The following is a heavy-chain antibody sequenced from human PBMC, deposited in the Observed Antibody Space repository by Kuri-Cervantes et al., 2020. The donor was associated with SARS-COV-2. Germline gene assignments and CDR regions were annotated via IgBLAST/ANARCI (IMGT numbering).Heavy chain of an antibody. Sequence: GESLKISCAASGFTFSGHWIHWVRQAPGKGLVWVSRINPDGSYTNNADSVKGRFTLSRDNAKNSLYLQMNSLRAEDTALYYCAKGLGSSSWYGFDYWGQGTLVTVSS. CDR2: INPDGSYT. D-gene: IGHD6-13*01. CDR1: GFTFSGHW. J-gene: IGHJ4*02. V-gene: IGHV3-74*01. CDR3: AKGLGSSSWYGFDY.